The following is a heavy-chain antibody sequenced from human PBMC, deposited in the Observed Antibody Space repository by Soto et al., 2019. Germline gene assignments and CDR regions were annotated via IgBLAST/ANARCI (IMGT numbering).Heavy chain of an antibody. CDR1: SGSFSGHF. J-gene: IGHJ4*02. CDR3: ARNKRIYYILTRYYKGPFDS. V-gene: IGHV4-34*01. D-gene: IGHD3-9*01. Sequence: PSETLSLTCAVYSGSFSGHFWSWIRQPPGKGLEWIGEINLAGGTNYNPSLKSRVTISIDKSNNQFFLKLTSVTAADKAVYYCARNKRIYYILTRYYKGPFDSWCQAILVTVS. CDR2: INLAGGT.